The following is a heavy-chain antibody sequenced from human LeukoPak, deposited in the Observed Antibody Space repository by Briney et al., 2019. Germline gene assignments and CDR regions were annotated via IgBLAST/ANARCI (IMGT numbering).Heavy chain of an antibody. CDR3: ARPSYGSGSYYRGGLGY. V-gene: IGHV5-51*01. Sequence: GESLKISCKGSGYSFTSYWIGWVRQMPGKGLEWMGIIHPGDSDTRYSPSFQGQVTISADKSISTAYLQWSSLKASDTAMYYCARPSYGSGSYYRGGLGYWGQGTLVTVSS. CDR1: GYSFTSYW. D-gene: IGHD3-10*01. CDR2: IHPGDSDT. J-gene: IGHJ4*02.